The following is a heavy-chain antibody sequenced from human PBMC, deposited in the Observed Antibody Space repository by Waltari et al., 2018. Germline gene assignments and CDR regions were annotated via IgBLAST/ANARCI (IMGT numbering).Heavy chain of an antibody. Sequence: EVQLVESGGGLVKPGGSLRLSCAASGFTFSSSSMNWVRQAPGKGLEWVSSISSSSSYIYYADSVKGRFTISRDNAKNSLYLQMNSLRAEDTAVYYCARDQVSYYYMDVWGKGTTVTVSS. CDR3: ARDQVSYYYMDV. V-gene: IGHV3-21*01. J-gene: IGHJ6*03. D-gene: IGHD1-20*01. CDR2: ISSSSSYI. CDR1: GFTFSSSS.